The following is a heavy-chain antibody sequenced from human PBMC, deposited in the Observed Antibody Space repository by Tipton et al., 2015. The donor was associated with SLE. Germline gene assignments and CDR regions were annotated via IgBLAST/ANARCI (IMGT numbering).Heavy chain of an antibody. CDR2: IWYDGSNK. V-gene: IGHV3-33*08. CDR3: AREGTDCSSTSCYYYMDV. CDR1: GFTFSSYE. D-gene: IGHD2-2*01. J-gene: IGHJ6*03. Sequence: SLRLSCAASGFTFSSYEMNWVRQAPGKGLEWVAVIWYDGSNKYYADSVKGRFTISRDNSKNTLYLQMNSLRAEDTAVYYCAREGTDCSSTSCYYYMDVWGKGTTVTVSS.